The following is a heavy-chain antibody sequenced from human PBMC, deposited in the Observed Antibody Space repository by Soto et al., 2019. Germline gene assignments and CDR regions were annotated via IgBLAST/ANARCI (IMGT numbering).Heavy chain of an antibody. D-gene: IGHD3-10*01. CDR3: AREGPRNYYGSGSLAL. V-gene: IGHV3-48*01. CDR1: GFTFSSYS. Sequence: PGGSLRLCCAASGFTFSSYSMNWVRQDPGKGLEWVSYISSSSSTIYYADSVKGRFTISRDNAKNSLYLQMNSLRAEDTAVYYCAREGPRNYYGSGSLALWGQGTLVTVSS. J-gene: IGHJ4*02. CDR2: ISSSSSTI.